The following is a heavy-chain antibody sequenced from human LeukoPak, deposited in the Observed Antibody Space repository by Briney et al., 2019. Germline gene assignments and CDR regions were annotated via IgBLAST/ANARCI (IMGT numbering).Heavy chain of an antibody. CDR3: ARGRYCSGDSCYFDY. D-gene: IGHD2-15*01. V-gene: IGHV4-59*12. Sequence: SETLSLTCTVSGGSISSYYWSWIRQPPGKGLEWIGYIYYSGSTNYNPSLKSRVTISVDTSKKQFSLRLSSVTAADTAMYYCARGRYCSGDSCYFDYWGQGTLVTVSS. CDR1: GGSISSYY. J-gene: IGHJ4*02. CDR2: IYYSGST.